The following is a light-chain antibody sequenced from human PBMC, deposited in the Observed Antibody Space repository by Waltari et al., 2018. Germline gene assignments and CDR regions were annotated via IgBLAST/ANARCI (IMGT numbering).Light chain of an antibody. CDR3: HLRSNWRYT. J-gene: IGKJ2*01. CDR2: DAS. CDR1: QGVTKY. Sequence: EIVLTQSPAILSLSPGERATLSCRPSQGVTKYLSWDQLKPGQAPRLLIYDASNRATGIPTRFSGSGSGTDFTLTISSLEPDDFAVYFCHLRSNWRYTFGQGAKLEIK. V-gene: IGKV3-11*01.